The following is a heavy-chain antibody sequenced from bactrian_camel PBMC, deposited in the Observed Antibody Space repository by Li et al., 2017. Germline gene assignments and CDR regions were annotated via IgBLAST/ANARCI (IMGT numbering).Heavy chain of an antibody. CDR3: ATHRAWTSGSGEGLTY. D-gene: IGHD6*01. J-gene: IGHJ4*01. V-gene: IGHV3S53*01. CDR2: IDSDGDT. CDR1: GDTYNGGC. Sequence: QLVESGGGLVQAGGSLRLSCVVSGDTYNGGCMGWFRQAPGEQRQGVAAIDSDGDTKYADSAKGRFTISKDNAKNTVYLQMNSLKPEDTALYYCATHRAWTSGSGEGLTYWGQGTQVTVS.